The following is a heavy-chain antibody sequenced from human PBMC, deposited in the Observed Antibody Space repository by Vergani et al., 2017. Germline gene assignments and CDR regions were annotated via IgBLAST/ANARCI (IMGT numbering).Heavy chain of an antibody. CDR1: GFTFSSYG. CDR2: IWYDGSKK. J-gene: IGHJ6*02. Sequence: QVQLVESGGGVVQPGRSLRLSCAASGFTFSSYGMHWVRQAPGKGLEWVAVIWYDGSKKYYADSVKGRFTISRDNSKNTLYLQMNSLRAEDTAVYYCARGSYGGNSRVFYGMDVWGQGTTVTVSS. V-gene: IGHV3-33*08. CDR3: ARGSYGGNSRVFYGMDV. D-gene: IGHD4-23*01.